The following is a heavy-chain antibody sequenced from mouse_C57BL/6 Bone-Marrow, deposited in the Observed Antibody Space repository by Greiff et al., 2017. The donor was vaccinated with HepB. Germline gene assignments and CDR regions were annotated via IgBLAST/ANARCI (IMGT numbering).Heavy chain of an antibody. V-gene: IGHV2-2*01. CDR3: AWDPFAY. Sequence: QVQLQQSGPGLVQPSQSLSITCTVSGFSLTSYGVHWVRQSPGKGLEWLGVIWSGGSTDYNAAFISRLSISKDNSKSQVFFKMNSLQADDTAIYYCAWDPFAYWGQGTLVTVSA. J-gene: IGHJ3*01. CDR1: GFSLTSYG. D-gene: IGHD4-1*01. CDR2: IWSGGST.